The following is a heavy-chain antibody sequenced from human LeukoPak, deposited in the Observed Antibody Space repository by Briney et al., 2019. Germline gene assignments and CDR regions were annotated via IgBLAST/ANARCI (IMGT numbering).Heavy chain of an antibody. CDR3: AREKYYYALGSD. CDR2: IIPIFGTA. D-gene: IGHD3-10*01. J-gene: IGHJ4*02. V-gene: IGHV1-69*13. CDR1: GGTFSSYA. Sequence: ASVKVSCKASGGTFSSYAISWVRQAPGQGLEWMGGIIPIFGTANYAQKFQGSATITADESTSTAYMELSSLRSEDTAVYYCAREKYYYALGSDWGQGTLVTVSS.